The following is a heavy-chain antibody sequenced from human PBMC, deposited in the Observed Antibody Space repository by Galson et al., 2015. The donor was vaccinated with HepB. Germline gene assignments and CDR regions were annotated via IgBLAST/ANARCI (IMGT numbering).Heavy chain of an antibody. Sequence: SLRLSCAASGFTFSDYYMSWIRQAPGKGLEWVSYISSSSSYTNCADSVKGRFTISRDNAKNSLYLQMNSLRAEDTAVYYCARALFTGEYDAFDIWGQGTMVTVSS. CDR1: GFTFSDYY. CDR2: ISSSSSYT. CDR3: ARALFTGEYDAFDI. D-gene: IGHD3-10*01. J-gene: IGHJ3*02. V-gene: IGHV3-11*05.